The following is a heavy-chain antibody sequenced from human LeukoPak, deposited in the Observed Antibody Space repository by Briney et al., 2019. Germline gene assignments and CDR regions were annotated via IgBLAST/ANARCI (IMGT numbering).Heavy chain of an antibody. V-gene: IGHV3-20*04. J-gene: IGHJ6*03. CDR3: ARYCSSTSCYRGHYYYMDV. D-gene: IGHD2-2*02. CDR1: GFTFDDYG. CDR2: INWNGGST. Sequence: PRGSLRLSCAASGFTFDDYGMSWVRQAPGKGLEWVSGINWNGGSTVYADSVKGRFTISRDNAKNSLYLQMNSLRAEDTALYYCARYCSSTSCYRGHYYYMDVWGKGTTVTVSS.